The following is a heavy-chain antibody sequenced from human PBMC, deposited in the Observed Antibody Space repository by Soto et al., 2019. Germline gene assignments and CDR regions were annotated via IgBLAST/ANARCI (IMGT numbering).Heavy chain of an antibody. D-gene: IGHD6-13*01. CDR1: GFTFDDYG. CDR2: INWNGGST. CDR3: AREGAAGLYFDY. J-gene: IGHJ4*02. Sequence: TGGSLRLSCAASGFTFDDYGMSWVLQAPGKGLEWVSGINWNGGSTGYADSVKGRFTISRDNAKNSLYLQMNSLRAEDTALYHCAREGAAGLYFDYWGQGTLVTVSS. V-gene: IGHV3-20*01.